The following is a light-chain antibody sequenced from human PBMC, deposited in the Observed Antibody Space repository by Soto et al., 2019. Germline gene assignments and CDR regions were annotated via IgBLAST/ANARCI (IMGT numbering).Light chain of an antibody. CDR2: DVS. V-gene: IGLV2-11*01. CDR3: CSYGGTFYV. J-gene: IGLJ1*01. Sequence: QSVLTQPRSVSGSPGQSVTISCTGTSSDVDDYNYVSWFQQHPGKAPKLMIYDVSERPSGVPDRFSGSKSGNTVSLTISGLQAEDEADYYCCSYGGTFYVFGTGTRSPS. CDR1: SSDVDDYNY.